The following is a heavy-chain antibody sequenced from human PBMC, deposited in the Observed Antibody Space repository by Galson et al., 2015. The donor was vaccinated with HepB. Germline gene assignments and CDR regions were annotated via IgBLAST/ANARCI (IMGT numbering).Heavy chain of an antibody. CDR1: GYTFTSYG. J-gene: IGHJ5*02. V-gene: IGHV1-18*01. D-gene: IGHD3-10*01. CDR3: ARDQKLWFGESWFDP. Sequence: QSGAEVKKPGASVKVSCKASGYTFTSYGISWVRQAPGQGLEWMGWISAYNGNTNYAQKLQGRVTMTTDASTSTAYMELRSLRSDDTAVYYCARDQKLWFGESWFDPWGQGTLVTVSS. CDR2: ISAYNGNT.